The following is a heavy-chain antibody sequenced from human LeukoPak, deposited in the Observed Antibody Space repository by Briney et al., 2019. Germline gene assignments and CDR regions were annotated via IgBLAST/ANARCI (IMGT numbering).Heavy chain of an antibody. Sequence: ASVKVSCKASGYTFTGYYMHWVRQAPGQGLEWMGWINPNSGGTNYAQKFQGRVTMTRDTSISTAYMELSRLRSDGTAVYYCARAAGIAARYYYYYGMDVWGQGTTVTVSS. D-gene: IGHD6-6*01. CDR1: GYTFTGYY. CDR3: ARAAGIAARYYYYYGMDV. J-gene: IGHJ6*02. CDR2: INPNSGGT. V-gene: IGHV1-2*02.